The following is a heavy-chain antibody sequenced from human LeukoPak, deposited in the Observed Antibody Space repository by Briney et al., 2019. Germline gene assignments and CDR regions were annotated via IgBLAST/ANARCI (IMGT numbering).Heavy chain of an antibody. CDR3: ARVYGRYVDY. D-gene: IGHD3-10*01. Sequence: GASLKISCQGSGSTFTSYWIGWVRQLPGKGREWRGFIYPGDSDTRYSPSFQGQVTISADKSITTAYLQWSSLKASDTSMYYCARVYGRYVDYWGQGTLVTVTS. CDR2: IYPGDSDT. J-gene: IGHJ4*02. V-gene: IGHV5-51*01. CDR1: GSTFTSYW.